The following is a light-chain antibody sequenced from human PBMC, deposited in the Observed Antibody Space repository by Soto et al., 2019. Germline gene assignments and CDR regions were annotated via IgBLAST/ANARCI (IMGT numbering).Light chain of an antibody. CDR3: CSYAGSFVV. J-gene: IGLJ2*01. CDR2: EVN. Sequence: QSALTQPASVSGSPGQSITISCTGTSSDFGNYNLVSWYQQHPGKVPKLILFEVNKRPSGVSGRFSGSKSGNTASLTISGLQAEDEADYYCCSYAGSFVVFGGGTKLTVL. V-gene: IGLV2-23*02. CDR1: SSDFGNYNL.